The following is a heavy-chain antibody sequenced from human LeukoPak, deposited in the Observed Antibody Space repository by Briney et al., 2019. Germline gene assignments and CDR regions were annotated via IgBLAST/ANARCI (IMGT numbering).Heavy chain of an antibody. V-gene: IGHV3-74*01. Sequence: GGSLRLSCAASGFTFSSYWMHWVRQAPGKGLVWVSRINTDGSSTSYADSVKGRFTISRDNAKNTLYLQMNSLRAEDTAVYYCAKSRTWGVGAIDYWDQGTLVTVSS. J-gene: IGHJ4*02. CDR3: AKSRTWGVGAIDY. CDR2: INTDGSST. D-gene: IGHD1-26*01. CDR1: GFTFSSYW.